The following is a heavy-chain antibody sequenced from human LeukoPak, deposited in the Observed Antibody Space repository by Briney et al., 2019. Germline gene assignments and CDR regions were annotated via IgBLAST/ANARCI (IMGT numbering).Heavy chain of an antibody. V-gene: IGHV1-18*01. CDR2: ISAYNGNT. Sequence: ASVKVSCKASGYTFISYGISWVRQAPGQGLEWMGWISAYNGNTNYAQKLQGRVTMTTDTSTSTAYMELRSLRSDDTAVYYCARLDAVLLWFGESPHYYGMDVWGQGTTVTVSS. J-gene: IGHJ6*02. D-gene: IGHD3-10*01. CDR3: ARLDAVLLWFGESPHYYGMDV. CDR1: GYTFISYG.